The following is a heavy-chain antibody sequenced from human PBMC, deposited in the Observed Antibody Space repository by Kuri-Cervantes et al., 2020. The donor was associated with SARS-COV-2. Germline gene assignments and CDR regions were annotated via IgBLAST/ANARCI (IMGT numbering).Heavy chain of an antibody. CDR1: GVSISSTSSY. V-gene: IGHV4-39*01. D-gene: IGHD6-13*01. CDR2: IYYGGST. J-gene: IGHJ6*04. Sequence: ESLKISCTVSGVSISSTSSYWGWIRQPPGKGLECIGTIYYGGSTYYNPSLKSRITISVDTSKNQFSLRLSSVTAADTAVYYCARHATGYSSSSYLGYYAMDVWGKGTTVTVSS. CDR3: ARHATGYSSSSYLGYYAMDV.